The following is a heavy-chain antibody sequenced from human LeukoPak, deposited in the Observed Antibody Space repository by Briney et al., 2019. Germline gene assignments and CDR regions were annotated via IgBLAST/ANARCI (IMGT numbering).Heavy chain of an antibody. V-gene: IGHV4-34*01. Sequence: SETLSLTCTVSGGSISSYYWSWIRQPPGKGLEWIGEINHSGSTNYNPSLKSRVTISVDTSKNQFSLKLSSVTAADTAVYYCARGLGYCSSTSCLSWFDPWGQGTLVTVSS. CDR1: GGSISSYY. D-gene: IGHD2-2*01. CDR2: INHSGST. J-gene: IGHJ5*02. CDR3: ARGLGYCSSTSCLSWFDP.